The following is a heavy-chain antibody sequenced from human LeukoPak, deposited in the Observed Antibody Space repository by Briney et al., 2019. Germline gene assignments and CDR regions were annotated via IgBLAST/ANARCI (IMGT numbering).Heavy chain of an antibody. CDR1: GYTFTGCY. V-gene: IGHV1-2*06. J-gene: IGHJ3*02. Sequence: ASVKVSCKASGYTFTGCYLHWVRQAPGQGLEWMGRINPNSGVTNYAQKFQGRVTMTRDTSISTAYMELSRLRSDDTAVYYCAREVLGSYYAFDIWGQGTMVTVSS. CDR2: INPNSGVT. D-gene: IGHD1-26*01. CDR3: AREVLGSYYAFDI.